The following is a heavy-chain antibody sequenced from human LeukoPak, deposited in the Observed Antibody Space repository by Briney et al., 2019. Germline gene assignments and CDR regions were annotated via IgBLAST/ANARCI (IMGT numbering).Heavy chain of an antibody. D-gene: IGHD6-19*01. J-gene: IGHJ4*02. CDR3: AREWAGIAVAGGPGY. V-gene: IGHV3-33*01. CDR1: GFIFSNYG. Sequence: GGSLRLSCEASGFIFSNYGMHWVRQAPGKGLEWLALIWYDGQTKFYADSVKGRFTISRDNSGNTLFLHMTSLRVEDTAVYYCAREWAGIAVAGGPGYWGQGALVTVSS. CDR2: IWYDGQTK.